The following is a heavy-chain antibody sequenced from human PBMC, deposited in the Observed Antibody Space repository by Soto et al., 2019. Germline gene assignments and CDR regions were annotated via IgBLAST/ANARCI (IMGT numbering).Heavy chain of an antibody. V-gene: IGHV4-34*01. J-gene: IGHJ5*02. CDR1: GGSFSGYY. D-gene: IGHD6-13*01. Sequence: QVQLQQWGAGLLKPSETLSLTCAVYGGSFSGYYWSWIRQPPGKGLEWIGEINHSGSTNYNPSLKSRVTISVDTSKNQFSLKLSSVTAADTALYYCARGPTLGSWGQGTLVTVSS. CDR3: ARGPTLGS. CDR2: INHSGST.